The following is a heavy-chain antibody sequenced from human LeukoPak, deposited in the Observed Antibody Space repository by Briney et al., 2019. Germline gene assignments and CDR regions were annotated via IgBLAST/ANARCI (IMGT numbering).Heavy chain of an antibody. CDR1: GFTFSSYW. J-gene: IGHJ3*02. CDR3: AGEANPDYAFDI. CDR2: IKQDGSEK. Sequence: PGGSLRLSCAVSGFTFSSYWMSWVRQAPGRGLEWVANIKQDGSEKYYVDSVKGRFTISRDNAKNSLYLQMNSLRAEDTAVYYCAGEANPDYAFDIWGQGTMVTVSS. V-gene: IGHV3-7*01. D-gene: IGHD4/OR15-4a*01.